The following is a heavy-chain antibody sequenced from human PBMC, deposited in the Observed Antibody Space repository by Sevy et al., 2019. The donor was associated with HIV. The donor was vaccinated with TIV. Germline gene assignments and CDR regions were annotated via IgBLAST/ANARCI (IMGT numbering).Heavy chain of an antibody. D-gene: IGHD2-15*01. CDR2: ISYTGRT. CDR1: GVSISGGAYY. Sequence: SETLSLTCTVSGVSISGGAYYWGWIRQPPGKGLEWIGSISYTGRTYYNPSLKSRVTISVDTSKNQFPLKLTSVTAADTAVYYCARRGDNNWFDPWGQGTLVTVSS. J-gene: IGHJ5*02. V-gene: IGHV4-39*01. CDR3: ARRGDNNWFDP.